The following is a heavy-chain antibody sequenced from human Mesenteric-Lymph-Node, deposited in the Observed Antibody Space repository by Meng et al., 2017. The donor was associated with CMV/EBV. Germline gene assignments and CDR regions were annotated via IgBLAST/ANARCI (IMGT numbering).Heavy chain of an antibody. D-gene: IGHD3-9*01. CDR1: SFSGYY. CDR2: INHSGST. V-gene: IGHV4-34*01. J-gene: IGHJ4*02. Sequence: SFSGYYWSWFRQPPGKGLEWIGEINHSGSTNYNPSLKSRVTISVDTSKNQFSLKLSPVTAADTAVYYCARESVLRYFDWSTRSNFDYWGQGTLVTVSS. CDR3: ARESVLRYFDWSTRSNFDY.